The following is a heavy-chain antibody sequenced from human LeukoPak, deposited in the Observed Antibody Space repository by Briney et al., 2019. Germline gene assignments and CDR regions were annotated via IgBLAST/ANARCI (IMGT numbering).Heavy chain of an antibody. CDR3: AKGSRGYTNYYFDY. D-gene: IGHD2-2*02. CDR1: GFSFSGYA. V-gene: IGHV3-23*01. Sequence: GGSLNLSCASFGFSFSGYAMIWVRQAQGKGLDLVSTISGSGAGTFYADSVRGRFITSKDIPSNIVYLQMNSLRAEDTAVYYCAKGSRGYTNYYFDYWGQGTLVTVSS. CDR2: ISGSGAGT. J-gene: IGHJ4*02.